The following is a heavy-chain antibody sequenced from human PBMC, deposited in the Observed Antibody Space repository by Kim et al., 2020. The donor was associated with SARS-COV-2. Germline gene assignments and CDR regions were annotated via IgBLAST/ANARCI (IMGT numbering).Heavy chain of an antibody. Sequence: GASLRLSCAASGFTFSTYAMHWARQAPGKGLEWVAAISYDGSNTYYVDSVKGRFTISRDNSKNTLYLQMNSLRDEDTAVYYCAESYNILTGYYMGYWGQGTLVTVSP. V-gene: IGHV3-30-3*01. CDR2: ISYDGSNT. J-gene: IGHJ4*02. CDR1: GFTFSTYA. CDR3: AESYNILTGYYMGY. D-gene: IGHD3-9*01.